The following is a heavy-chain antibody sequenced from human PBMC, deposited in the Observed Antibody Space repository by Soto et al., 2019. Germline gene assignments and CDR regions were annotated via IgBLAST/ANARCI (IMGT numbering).Heavy chain of an antibody. D-gene: IGHD1-7*01. CDR3: AGTTSLQWYYMDV. CDR2: TYYRSRWYN. V-gene: IGHV6-1*01. CDR1: GDSVPSNSAA. J-gene: IGHJ6*03. Sequence: PSXTLSLTCAISGDSVPSNSAAWNWIRQSASRGLEWLGRTYYRSRWYNDYAVSVKSRITVNPDTSKNQFSLHLNSVTPEDTAVYYCAGTTSLQWYYMDVWDKGTTVTVSS.